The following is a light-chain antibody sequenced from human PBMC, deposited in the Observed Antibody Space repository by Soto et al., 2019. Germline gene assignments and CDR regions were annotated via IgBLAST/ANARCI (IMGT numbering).Light chain of an antibody. Sequence: DIQMTQSPSSLSASVVDRVTIACRGSNYIGTFLNWYQQRPGKAPKLLIYAASNLQSGVPLRFSGSGSGTEFSLTISSLQPEDFATYYCQQLHGYPITFGQGTRLEIK. CDR1: NYIGTF. J-gene: IGKJ5*01. CDR2: AAS. CDR3: QQLHGYPIT. V-gene: IGKV1-39*01.